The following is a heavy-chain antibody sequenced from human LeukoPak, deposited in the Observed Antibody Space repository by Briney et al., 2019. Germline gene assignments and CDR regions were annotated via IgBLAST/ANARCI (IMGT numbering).Heavy chain of an antibody. D-gene: IGHD6-19*01. V-gene: IGHV3-48*02. Sequence: GGSLRLSCAVSGFTFSNYDMNWVRQGPGKGLEWVPYLSTNSRSLYYANSVKGRFTISRDNARNSLYLQMNSLRDEDTAVYYCARVYSSAFPRMYAWGQGTTVTVSS. CDR3: ARVYSSAFPRMYA. J-gene: IGHJ6*02. CDR2: LSTNSRSL. CDR1: GFTFSNYD.